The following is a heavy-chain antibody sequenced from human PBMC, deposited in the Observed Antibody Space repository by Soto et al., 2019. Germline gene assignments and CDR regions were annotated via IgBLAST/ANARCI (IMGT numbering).Heavy chain of an antibody. J-gene: IGHJ4*02. CDR3: AHRRKVAGGAYFDY. D-gene: IGHD6-13*01. V-gene: IGHV4-39*06. Sequence: PSETLSLTCTVSGGSISSSSYYWGWIRQPPGKGLEWIGSIYYSGSTYYRPSLKSRLTITKDTSKNQVVLTMTNMDPVDTATYYCAHRRKVAGGAYFDYWGPGTLVTVSS. CDR2: IYYSGST. CDR1: GGSISSSSYY.